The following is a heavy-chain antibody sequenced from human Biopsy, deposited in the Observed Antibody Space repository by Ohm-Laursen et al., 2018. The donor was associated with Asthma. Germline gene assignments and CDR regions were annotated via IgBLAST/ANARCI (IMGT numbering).Heavy chain of an antibody. CDR3: ARITNDRIAAAGRYYYYGMDV. D-gene: IGHD6-13*01. CDR1: GGSISSGGYS. V-gene: IGHV4-30-2*01. Sequence: TLSLTCAVSGGSISSGGYSWSWIRQPPGKGLEWIGYIYHSGSTNYNPSLKSRVTISVDTSKNQFSLKLSSVTAADTAVYYCARITNDRIAAAGRYYYYGMDVWGQGTTVTASS. CDR2: IYHSGST. J-gene: IGHJ6*02.